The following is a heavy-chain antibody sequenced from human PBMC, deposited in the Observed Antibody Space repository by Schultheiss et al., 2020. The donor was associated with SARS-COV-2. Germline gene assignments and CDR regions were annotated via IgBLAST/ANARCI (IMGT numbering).Heavy chain of an antibody. CDR2: IYHSGST. CDR1: GGSISSYY. D-gene: IGHD6-13*01. J-gene: IGHJ6*03. CDR3: ARRDSSSWYHYYYYYMDV. Sequence: SETLSLTCTVSGGSISSYYWSWIRQPPGKGLEWIGYIYHSGSTYYNPSLKSRVTISVDTSKNQFSLKLSSVTAADTAVYYCARRDSSSWYHYYYYYMDVWGKGTTATVS. V-gene: IGHV4-59*08.